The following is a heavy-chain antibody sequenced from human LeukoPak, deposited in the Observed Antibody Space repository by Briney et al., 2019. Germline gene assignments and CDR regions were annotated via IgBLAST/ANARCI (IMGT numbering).Heavy chain of an antibody. J-gene: IGHJ4*02. CDR2: INHSGST. CDR1: GGSFSGYY. D-gene: IGHD4-23*01. Sequence: PSETLSLTCAVYGGSFSGYYWSWIRQPPGKGLEWIGEINHSGSTNYNPPLKSRVTISVDTSKNQFSLKLSSVTAADTAVYYCARLSNYGGHSGDGYWGQGTLVTVSS. CDR3: ARLSNYGGHSGDGY. V-gene: IGHV4-34*01.